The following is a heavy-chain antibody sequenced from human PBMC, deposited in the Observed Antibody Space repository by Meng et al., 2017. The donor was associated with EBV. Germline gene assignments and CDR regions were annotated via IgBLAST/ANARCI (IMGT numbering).Heavy chain of an antibody. J-gene: IGHJ4*02. CDR2: INPNSGGT. CDR3: VRVGIAVAGTGDY. V-gene: IGHV1-2*06. Sequence: VWLGQSGGGGNKPGASVKVSCQASGYTFTGYYMHWVRQAPGQGLEWMGRINPNSGGTNYAQKFQGRVTMTRDTSISTAYMELSRLRSDDTAVYYCVRVGIAVAGTGDYWGQGTLVTVSS. D-gene: IGHD6-19*01. CDR1: GYTFTGYY.